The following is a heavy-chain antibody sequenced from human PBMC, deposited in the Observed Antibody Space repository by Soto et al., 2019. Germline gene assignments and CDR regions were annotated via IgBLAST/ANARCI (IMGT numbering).Heavy chain of an antibody. CDR2: INGYTGNT. D-gene: IGHD3-10*01. V-gene: IGHV1-18*01. CDR3: ARYWFTGKGGIDV. Sequence: QVQLVQSGAEVKKPGASVKVSCKASGYTFTSYGLSWVRQAPGQGLEWMGWINGYTGNTNYAQKFQCRVTMSTDTAKNTAYLDLGTLISDDTAVYYCARYWFTGKGGIDVWGQGSTVSVSS. J-gene: IGHJ6*02. CDR1: GYTFTSYG.